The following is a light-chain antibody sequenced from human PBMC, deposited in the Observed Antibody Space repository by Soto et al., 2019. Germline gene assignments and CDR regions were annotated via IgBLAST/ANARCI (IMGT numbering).Light chain of an antibody. CDR2: DVS. V-gene: IGLV2-14*01. CDR3: SSYTSSSTLV. CDR1: SSDVGGSDY. J-gene: IGLJ1*01. Sequence: QSVLTQPASVSGSPGQSITFSCTGTSSDVGGSDYVSWYQQHPGKAPKLMIYDVSYRPSEVSNRFSGSKSGNTASLTISGLQPEDEADYFCSSYTSSSTLVFGTGTKVTVL.